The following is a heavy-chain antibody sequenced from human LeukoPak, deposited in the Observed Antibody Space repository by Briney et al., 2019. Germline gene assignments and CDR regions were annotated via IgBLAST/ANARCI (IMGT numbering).Heavy chain of an antibody. J-gene: IGHJ6*02. CDR2: TIPIFGTA. CDR3: ASQLGDSSDYYSRQPTNYYYYGMDV. D-gene: IGHD3-22*01. CDR1: GGTFSSYA. V-gene: IGHV1-69*13. Sequence: SVKVSCKASGGTFSSYAISWVRQAPGQGLEWMGGTIPIFGTANYAQKFQGRVTITADESTSTAYMELSSLRSEDTAVYYCASQLGDSSDYYSRQPTNYYYYGMDVWGQGTTVAVSS.